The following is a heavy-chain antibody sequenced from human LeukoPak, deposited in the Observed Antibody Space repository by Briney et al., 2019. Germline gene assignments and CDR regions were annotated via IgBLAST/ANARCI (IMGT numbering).Heavy chain of an antibody. V-gene: IGHV3-74*01. CDR2: ITNDGSST. J-gene: IGHJ4*02. D-gene: IGHD1-1*01. CDR3: ARDPPNWNESN. CDR1: GLTFSSHW. Sequence: GGSLRLSCAASGLTFSSHWMHWVRQAPGKGLVWVSRITNDGSSTTYVDSVKGRFTISRDNSKNTLYLQMNSLRAEDTAVYYCARDPPNWNESNWGQGTLVTVSS.